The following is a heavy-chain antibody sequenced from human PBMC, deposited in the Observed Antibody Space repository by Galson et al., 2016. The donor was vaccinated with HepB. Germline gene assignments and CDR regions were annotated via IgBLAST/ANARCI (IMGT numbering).Heavy chain of an antibody. CDR1: EFNFSTYG. Sequence: SLRLSCAASEFNFSTYGMHWVRQAPGKGLEWVALIWHDGSNKYYADSVKGRFTISRDNPKNTLYLQMNSLKVEDTAVYYCAREMHVAAAAAFDFWGRGTLVTVSS. J-gene: IGHJ4*02. D-gene: IGHD6-13*01. CDR3: AREMHVAAAAAFDF. CDR2: IWHDGSNK. V-gene: IGHV3-33*01.